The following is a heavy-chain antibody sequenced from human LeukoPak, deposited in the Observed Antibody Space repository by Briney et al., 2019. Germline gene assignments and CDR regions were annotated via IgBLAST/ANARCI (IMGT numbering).Heavy chain of an antibody. CDR3: ARSKVVPAAQRWNWFDP. J-gene: IGHJ5*02. CDR2: IIPIFGIA. V-gene: IGHV1-69*04. CDR1: GGTFSSYA. D-gene: IGHD2-2*01. Sequence: RASVNVSCKASGGTFSSYAISWVRQAPGQGLEWMGRIIPIFGIANYAQKFQGRVTITADKSTSTAYMELSSLRSEDTAVYYCARSKVVPAAQRWNWFDPWGQGTLVTVSS.